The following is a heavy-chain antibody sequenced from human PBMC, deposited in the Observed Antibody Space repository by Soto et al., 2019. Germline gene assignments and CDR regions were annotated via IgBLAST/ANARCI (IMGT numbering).Heavy chain of an antibody. CDR3: ARVGLLRAARRPTGFDP. J-gene: IGHJ5*02. CDR1: GGSISSGDYY. V-gene: IGHV4-30-4*01. Sequence: QVQLQESGPGLVKPSQTLSLTCTVSGGSISSGDYYWSWIRQPPGKGLEWIGYIYYSGSTYYNPYLQGRVTISVDTSKNQFSLKLSSVTAADTAVYYCARVGLLRAARRPTGFDPWGQGTLVTVSS. D-gene: IGHD6-6*01. CDR2: IYYSGST.